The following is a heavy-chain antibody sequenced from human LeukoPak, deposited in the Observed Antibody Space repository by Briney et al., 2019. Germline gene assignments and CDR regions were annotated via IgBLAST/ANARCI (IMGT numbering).Heavy chain of an antibody. V-gene: IGHV3-23*01. CDR2: ISGSGGST. D-gene: IGHD6-19*01. CDR1: GVTFSSYA. CDR3: AKGPLIEVTGTTWDY. J-gene: IGHJ4*02. Sequence: GGSLRLSCAASGVTFSSYAMRWVRQFPGKGLEWVSAISGSGGSTYYADSVKGRFTISRDNSKNTLHLQMNSLRAEDTAVYYCAKGPLIEVTGTTWDYWGQGTLVTVSS.